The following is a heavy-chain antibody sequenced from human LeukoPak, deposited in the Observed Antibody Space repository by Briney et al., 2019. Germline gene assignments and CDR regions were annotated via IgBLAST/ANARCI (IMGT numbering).Heavy chain of an antibody. CDR1: GGSINSGGYS. Sequence: SETLSLTCAVSGGSINSGGYSWSWIRQPPGKGLEGMGYIYHSGSTYYNPSLKSRVTMSVDRSKNHFSLKLNSVTAADTAVYYCARGYGTFDFWGQGILVTVSS. V-gene: IGHV4-30-2*01. D-gene: IGHD5-18*01. CDR2: IYHSGST. J-gene: IGHJ4*02. CDR3: ARGYGTFDF.